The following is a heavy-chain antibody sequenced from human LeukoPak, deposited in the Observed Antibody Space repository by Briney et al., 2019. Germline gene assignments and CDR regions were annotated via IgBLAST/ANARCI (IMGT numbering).Heavy chain of an antibody. D-gene: IGHD2-15*01. Sequence: ASVKVSCKASGYTFTRYGISWVRQAPGQGLEWMGWISAYDGNTNYAQKLQGRVTMTTDTSTSTAYMELRSLRSDDTAVYYCARAQTPPPYCSGGSCYTLGPYYFDYWGQGSLVTVSS. CDR2: ISAYDGNT. CDR1: GYTFTRYG. CDR3: ARAQTPPPYCSGGSCYTLGPYYFDY. V-gene: IGHV1-18*01. J-gene: IGHJ4*02.